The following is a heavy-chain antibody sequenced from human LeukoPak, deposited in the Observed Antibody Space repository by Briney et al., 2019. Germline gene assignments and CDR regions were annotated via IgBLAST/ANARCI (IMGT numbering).Heavy chain of an antibody. CDR2: MNPNSGNT. J-gene: IGHJ3*02. CDR1: GYTFTSYD. D-gene: IGHD3-22*01. CDR3: ARGHAYYYDSSGYYGAFDI. V-gene: IGHV1-8*03. Sequence: GASVKVSCKASGYTFTSYDINWVRQATGQGLEWMGWMNPNSGNTGYAQKFQGRVTITRNTSISTAYMELGSLRSEDTAVYYCARGHAYYYDSSGYYGAFDIWGQGTMVTVSS.